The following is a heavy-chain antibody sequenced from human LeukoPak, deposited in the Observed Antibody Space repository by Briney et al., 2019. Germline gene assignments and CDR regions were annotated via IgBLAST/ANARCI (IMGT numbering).Heavy chain of an antibody. V-gene: IGHV4-59*01. Sequence: SETLSLTCTVSGGSISSYYWSWIRQPPGKGLEWIGYIYYSGSTNYNPSLKSRVTISVDTSKNQFSLELRSVTAADTAVYYCARGRSITMVRGVTPYFDYWGQGTLVTVSS. CDR1: GGSISSYY. D-gene: IGHD3-10*01. CDR2: IYYSGST. J-gene: IGHJ4*02. CDR3: ARGRSITMVRGVTPYFDY.